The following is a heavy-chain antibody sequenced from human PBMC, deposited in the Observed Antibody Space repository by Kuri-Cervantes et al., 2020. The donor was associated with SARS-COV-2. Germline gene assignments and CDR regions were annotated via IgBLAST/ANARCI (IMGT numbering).Heavy chain of an antibody. V-gene: IGHV3-33*01. Sequence: GGSLRLSCAASGFTFSSYGMHWVRQAPGKGLEWVAVIWYDGSNKYYADSVKGRFTISRANSKNTLYLQMNSLRAEDTAVYYCARCSGITGTDFYYYYGMDVWGQGTTVTVSS. J-gene: IGHJ6*02. CDR2: IWYDGSNK. CDR3: ARCSGITGTDFYYYYGMDV. D-gene: IGHD1-7*01. CDR1: GFTFSSYG.